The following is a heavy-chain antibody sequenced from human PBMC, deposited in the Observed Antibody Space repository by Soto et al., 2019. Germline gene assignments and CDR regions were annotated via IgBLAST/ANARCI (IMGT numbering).Heavy chain of an antibody. Sequence: ASVKVSCKASGYTFTSYYMHWVRQAPGQGLEWMGIINPSGGSTSYAQKFQGRVTMTRDTSTSTVYMELSSLTPEATAVYHCAGVDSRSSPYFDYWGQGTLVTASS. CDR2: INPSGGST. CDR3: AGVDSRSSPYFDY. D-gene: IGHD6-6*01. V-gene: IGHV1-46*01. CDR1: GYTFTSYY. J-gene: IGHJ4*02.